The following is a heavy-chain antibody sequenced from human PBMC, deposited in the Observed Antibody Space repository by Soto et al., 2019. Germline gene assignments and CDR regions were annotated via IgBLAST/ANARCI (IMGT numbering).Heavy chain of an antibody. CDR1: GFTFSSYA. V-gene: IGHV3-30-3*01. D-gene: IGHD1-7*01. Sequence: PGGSLRLSCAASGFTFSSYAMHWVRQAPGKGLEWVAVISYDGSNKYYADSVKGRFTISRDNSKNTLYLQMNSLRAEDTAVYYCARRWKYVGGFDYWGRGGLVTVSS. J-gene: IGHJ4*02. CDR2: ISYDGSNK. CDR3: ARRWKYVGGFDY.